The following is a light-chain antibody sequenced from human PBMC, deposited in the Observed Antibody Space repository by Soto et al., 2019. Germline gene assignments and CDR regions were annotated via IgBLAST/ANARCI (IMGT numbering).Light chain of an antibody. CDR2: AAS. CDR1: QSVSSNY. Sequence: EIVLTQSPGTLSLSPGQRATLSCRASQSVSSNYLAWYQQRPGQAPRLLISAASSRATGIQDRFSGSGSGTDFTLTISRLEPEDFAVYYCQQYGSSPYTFGQGTKLGIK. CDR3: QQYGSSPYT. J-gene: IGKJ2*01. V-gene: IGKV3-20*01.